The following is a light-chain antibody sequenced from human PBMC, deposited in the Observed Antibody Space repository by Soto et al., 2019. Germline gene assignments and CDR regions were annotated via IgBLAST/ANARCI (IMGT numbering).Light chain of an antibody. V-gene: IGKV3-11*01. CDR1: QSIGTF. J-gene: IGKJ1*01. CDR3: QQCYNWHQWT. CDR2: DAS. Sequence: EILFTQSPATLSLSPGERATLSCRASQSIGTFFAWYQQKPGQAPRLIIYDASNRANGIPARFSGSGSGTEFTLTLSSLEPEDFASYYCQQCYNWHQWTFGQGTKVDIK.